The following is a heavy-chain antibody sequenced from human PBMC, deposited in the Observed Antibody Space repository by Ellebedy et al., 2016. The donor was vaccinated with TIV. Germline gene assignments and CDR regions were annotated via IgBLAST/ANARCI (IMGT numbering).Heavy chain of an antibody. J-gene: IGHJ5*02. CDR1: GFTFSDHY. CDR3: AVGRPNYGDFPS. CDR2: IYAGGTT. D-gene: IGHD4-17*01. Sequence: GESLKISXAASGFTFSDHYIDWVRQAPGRGLEWVSVIYAGGTTDYVASVKGRFSISRDTSKNTLFLQMNSLRADNTAIYYCAVGRPNYGDFPSWGQGTLVTVSS. V-gene: IGHV3-53*01.